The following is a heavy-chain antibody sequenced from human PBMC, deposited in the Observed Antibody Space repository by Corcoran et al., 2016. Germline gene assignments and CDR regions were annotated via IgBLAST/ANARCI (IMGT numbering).Heavy chain of an antibody. J-gene: IGHJ3*02. V-gene: IGHV5-51*01. Sequence: EVQLVQSGAAVKKPGESLKISCKVSGYSFTSYWIGWVRQMPGKGLEWMGIIYPGDSDTRYSPSFQGQVTISADTSISTAYLQWSSLKASDTAMYYCASGESPASYDSSRYDAFYIWGQGTMVTVSS. D-gene: IGHD3-22*01. CDR1: GYSFTSYW. CDR3: ASGESPASYDSSRYDAFYI. CDR2: IYPGDSDT.